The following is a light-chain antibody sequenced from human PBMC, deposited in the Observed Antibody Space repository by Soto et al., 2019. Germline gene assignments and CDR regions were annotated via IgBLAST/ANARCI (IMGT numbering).Light chain of an antibody. J-gene: IGLJ1*01. CDR1: SSNIGGAYD. V-gene: IGLV1-40*01. CDR3: QSYNSNLNGYV. Sequence: QSVLTQPASVSGAPGQRVTISCTGSSSNIGGAYDVHWYQQHPGTAPKLLIYANNYRPSGVPDRFSGSKSGTSASLAITGLQAEDEADYYCQSYNSNLNGYVFGTGTKVTVL. CDR2: ANN.